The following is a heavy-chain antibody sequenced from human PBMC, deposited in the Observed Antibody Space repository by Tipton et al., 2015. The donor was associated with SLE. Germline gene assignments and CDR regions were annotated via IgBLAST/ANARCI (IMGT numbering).Heavy chain of an antibody. CDR3: ARDYSPEAYFDY. CDR1: GYSISSGYY. J-gene: IGHJ4*02. Sequence: GLVKPSETLSLTCTVSGYSISSGYYWGWIRQPPGKGLEWIGSIYHSGSTYYNPSLKSRVTISVDTSKNQFSLKLSSVTAADTAVYYCARDYSPEAYFDYWGQGTLFTVSS. CDR2: IYHSGST. V-gene: IGHV4-38-2*02. D-gene: IGHD6-13*01.